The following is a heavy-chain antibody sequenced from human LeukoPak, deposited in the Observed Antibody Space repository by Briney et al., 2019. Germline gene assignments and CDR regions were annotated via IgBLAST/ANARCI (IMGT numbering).Heavy chain of an antibody. J-gene: IGHJ5*02. V-gene: IGHV4-59*08. CDR1: GGSISSYY. CDR3: ARHYFYDSSGYLLNWFDP. Sequence: PSETLSLTCTVSGGSISSYYWSWIRQPPGKGLEWIGYIYYSGSTNYNPSLKSRLTISVDTSKNQFSLKLSSVTDADTAVYYCARHYFYDSSGYLLNWFDPWGQGTLVTVSS. CDR2: IYYSGST. D-gene: IGHD3-22*01.